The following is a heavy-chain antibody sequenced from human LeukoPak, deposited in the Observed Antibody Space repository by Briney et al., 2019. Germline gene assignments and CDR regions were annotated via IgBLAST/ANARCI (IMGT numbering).Heavy chain of an antibody. J-gene: IGHJ3*02. D-gene: IGHD3-22*01. V-gene: IGHV3-9*01. CDR2: ISWNSGNI. CDR1: GFTFDDYA. CDR3: AKDYYYDSSGSYAFDI. Sequence: PGGSLRLSCAASGFTFDDYAMHWVRQAPGKGLEWVSGISWNSGNIEYADSVKGRFTISRDNAKNSLYLQMNGLRAEDTALYYCAKDYYYDSSGSYAFDIWGQGTMVTVSS.